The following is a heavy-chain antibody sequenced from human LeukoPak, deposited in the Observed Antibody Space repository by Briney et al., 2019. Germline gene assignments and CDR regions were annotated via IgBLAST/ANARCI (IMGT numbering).Heavy chain of an antibody. Sequence: SVKVSCKASGGSLSNFTITWVRQAPGQGLEWMGGTIPLFGTANYAQEFQGRVTITTDESTNTAYMELSSLRSEDTAVYYCARDLLWFGEPSNWFDPWGQGTLVTVSS. D-gene: IGHD3-10*01. CDR1: GGSLSNFT. J-gene: IGHJ5*02. V-gene: IGHV1-69*05. CDR3: ARDLLWFGEPSNWFDP. CDR2: TIPLFGTA.